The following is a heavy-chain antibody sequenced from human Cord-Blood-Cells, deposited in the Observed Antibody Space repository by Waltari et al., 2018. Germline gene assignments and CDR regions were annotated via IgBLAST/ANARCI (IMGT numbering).Heavy chain of an antibody. Sequence: QVQLQESGPGLVKPSETLSLTCPVSGYSISSGYYWGWIRQPPGKGLEWIGSIYHSGSTYYNPSLKSRVTISVDTSKNQFSLKLSSVTAADTAVYYCARGGNYDFWSGYHDAFDIWGQGTMVTVSS. D-gene: IGHD3-3*01. V-gene: IGHV4-38-2*02. CDR3: ARGGNYDFWSGYHDAFDI. CDR2: IYHSGST. CDR1: GYSISSGYY. J-gene: IGHJ3*02.